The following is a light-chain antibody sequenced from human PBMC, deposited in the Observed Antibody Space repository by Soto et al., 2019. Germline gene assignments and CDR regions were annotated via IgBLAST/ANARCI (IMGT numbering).Light chain of an antibody. Sequence: QSVLTQPPSVSGAPGQRVTISCTGSSSNIGAGYDVHWYQQLPGTAPKLLIYYDELLPSGVSDRFSGSKSGTSASLAISGLQSEDEADYYCAAWDDSLKAVVFGGGTKLTVL. CDR2: YDE. J-gene: IGLJ2*01. CDR3: AAWDDSLKAVV. V-gene: IGLV1-36*01. CDR1: SSNIGAGYD.